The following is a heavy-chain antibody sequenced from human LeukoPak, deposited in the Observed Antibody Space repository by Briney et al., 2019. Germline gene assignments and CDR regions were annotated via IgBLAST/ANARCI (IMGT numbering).Heavy chain of an antibody. CDR1: GGSISSYY. V-gene: IGHV4-4*07. CDR3: ARIQAYGSGSLYDSYWYFDL. CDR2: IYTSGST. J-gene: IGHJ2*01. Sequence: PSETLSLTCTVSGGSISSYYWSWIRQPAGKGLEWIGRIYTSGSTNYNPSLKSRVTMSVDTSKNQFSLKLSSVTAADTAVYYCARIQAYGSGSLYDSYWYFDLWGRGTPVTVSS. D-gene: IGHD3-10*01.